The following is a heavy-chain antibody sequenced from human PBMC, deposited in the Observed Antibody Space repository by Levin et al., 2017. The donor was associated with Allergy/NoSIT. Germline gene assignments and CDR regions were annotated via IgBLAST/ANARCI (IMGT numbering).Heavy chain of an antibody. D-gene: IGHD3-16*01. CDR1: GYTFTTYY. Sequence: ASVKVSCRTSGYTFTTYYMQWVRQVPGQGLEWMGVINPTDSATRYAQKFRGRVTMTTDTSTGAVYMELRGLRSEDTAVYYCARDVRGGYELDYWGQGTLVTVSS. J-gene: IGHJ4*02. V-gene: IGHV1-46*01. CDR2: INPTDSAT. CDR3: ARDVRGGYELDY.